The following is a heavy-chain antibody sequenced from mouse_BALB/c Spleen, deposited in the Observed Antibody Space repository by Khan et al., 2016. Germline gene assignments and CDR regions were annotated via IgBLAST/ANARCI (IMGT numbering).Heavy chain of an antibody. CDR2: IRYSGST. CDR3: TRSPTATRYFDV. Sequence: EVKLEESGPGLVKPSQSLSLTCTVTDYSITSDYAWNWIRQFPGNKLEWMGYIRYSGSTTYNPSLKSRISITRDTSKNQFFLQLYSVTTEDTATXYCTRSPTATRYFDVWGAGTTVTVSS. V-gene: IGHV3-2*02. D-gene: IGHD1-2*01. J-gene: IGHJ1*01. CDR1: DYSITSDYA.